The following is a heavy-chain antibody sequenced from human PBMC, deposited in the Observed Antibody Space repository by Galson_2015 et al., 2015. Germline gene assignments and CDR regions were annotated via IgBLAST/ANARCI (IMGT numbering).Heavy chain of an antibody. CDR1: GYTFSSYA. CDR2: INAGNGDT. Sequence: SVKVSCKAAGYTFSSYAMHWVRQAPGQRLEWMGWINAGNGDTKYSQKFQGRVTITRDTSASTAYMELSSLRSEDTAVYYCARDYYGSGGHGPGYWGQGTLVTVSS. V-gene: IGHV1-3*01. D-gene: IGHD3-10*01. J-gene: IGHJ4*02. CDR3: ARDYYGSGGHGPGY.